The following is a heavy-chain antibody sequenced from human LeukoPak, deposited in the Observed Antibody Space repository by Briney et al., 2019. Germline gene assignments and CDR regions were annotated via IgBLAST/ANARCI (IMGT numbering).Heavy chain of an antibody. Sequence: SETLSLTCSVSGGSISSYYWSWIRQPPGKGLEWIGYLFSSGSTNYNPSLKSRVTISVDTSKNQFSLKLSSVTAADTAVYYCARDNMFCSDTSCHKWFDPWGQGTLVTVSS. D-gene: IGHD2-2*02. CDR3: ARDNMFCSDTSCHKWFDP. J-gene: IGHJ5*02. CDR1: GGSISSYY. CDR2: LFSSGST. V-gene: IGHV4-59*12.